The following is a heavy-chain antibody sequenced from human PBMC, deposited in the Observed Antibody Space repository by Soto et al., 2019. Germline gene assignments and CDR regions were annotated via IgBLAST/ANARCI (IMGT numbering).Heavy chain of an antibody. V-gene: IGHV1-18*01. CDR3: ARETYGDYVGYFDP. Sequence: GASVKVSCTASGYSFTSYGISWVRQAPGQGLEWMGWISAYNGNTNYAQKLQGRVTMTTDTSTSTAYMELRSLRSDDTAVYYCARETYGDYVGYFDPWGQGIQVTVSS. CDR2: ISAYNGNT. CDR1: GYSFTSYG. J-gene: IGHJ5*02. D-gene: IGHD4-17*01.